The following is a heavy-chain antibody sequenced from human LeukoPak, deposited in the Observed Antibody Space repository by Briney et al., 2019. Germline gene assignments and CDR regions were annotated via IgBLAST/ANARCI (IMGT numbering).Heavy chain of an antibody. CDR1: GGTFISYA. CDR2: IIPIFGTA. Sequence: SVKVSCKASGGTFISYAISWVRQAPGQGLEWMGGIIPIFGTANYAQKFQGRVTITADESTITAYMELSSLRSEDTAVYYCARGLRYSNYWRYWGQGTLVTVSS. D-gene: IGHD4-11*01. CDR3: ARGLRYSNYWRY. J-gene: IGHJ4*02. V-gene: IGHV1-69*01.